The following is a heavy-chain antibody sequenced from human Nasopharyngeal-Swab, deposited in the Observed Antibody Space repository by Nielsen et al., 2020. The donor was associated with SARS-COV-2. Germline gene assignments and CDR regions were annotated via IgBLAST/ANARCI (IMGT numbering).Heavy chain of an antibody. CDR2: IYPDDSDT. D-gene: IGHD4-17*01. V-gene: IGHV5-51*01. CDR3: ARHPGDYLDRGCFDY. J-gene: IGHJ4*01. CDR1: GYTFSSYW. Sequence: GESLKISCRGSGYTFSSYWIGWVRQTPGKGLEWMGIIYPDDSDTKYSPSFQGQVTMSADKSISAVYLQWTRLEASDTAVYFCARHPGDYLDRGCFDYWGQGTLVTVSS.